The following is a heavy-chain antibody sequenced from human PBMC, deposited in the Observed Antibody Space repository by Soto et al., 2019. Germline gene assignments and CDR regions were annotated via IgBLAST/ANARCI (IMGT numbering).Heavy chain of an antibody. Sequence: QVQLVESGGGVGQPGRSLRLSCAASGFTFSPYTMHWVRQTPGKGLEWVAVISYDGSDKNYADSVRCRFTISRDNSKNTLFLQMNSLRAEDTALYYCARGGGFCGADCYKGGIDYWGQGALVTVSS. D-gene: IGHD2-21*02. V-gene: IGHV3-30-3*01. J-gene: IGHJ4*02. CDR3: ARGGGFCGADCYKGGIDY. CDR2: ISYDGSDK. CDR1: GFTFSPYT.